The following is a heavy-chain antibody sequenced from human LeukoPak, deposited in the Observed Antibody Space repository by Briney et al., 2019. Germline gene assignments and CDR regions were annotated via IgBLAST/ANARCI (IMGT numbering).Heavy chain of an antibody. CDR3: ARRLTQYDCFDP. J-gene: IGHJ5*02. V-gene: IGHV6-1*01. D-gene: IGHD2-2*01. Sequence: SQTLSLTCAISGDSVSSNSVTWDWIRQSPSRGLEWLGRTYYRSTWYNDYAVTVRGRITVNPDTSKNQFSLHLNSVTPEDTAVYYCARRLTQYDCFDPWGQGILVTVSS. CDR1: GDSVSSNSVT. CDR2: TYYRSTWYN.